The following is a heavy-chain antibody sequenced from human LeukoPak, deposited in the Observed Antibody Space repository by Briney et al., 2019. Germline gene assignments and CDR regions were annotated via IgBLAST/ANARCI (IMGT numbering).Heavy chain of an antibody. CDR1: GFTFSSYA. V-gene: IGHV3-30*04. Sequence: PGGSLRLSCAASGFTFSSYAMHWVRQAPGKGLEWVAVISYDGSNKYYADSVKGRFTISRDNSKNTLYLQMNSLRAEDTAVCYCARDLTKYFDYWGQGTLVTVSS. CDR2: ISYDGSNK. CDR3: ARDLTKYFDY. D-gene: IGHD1-1*01. J-gene: IGHJ4*02.